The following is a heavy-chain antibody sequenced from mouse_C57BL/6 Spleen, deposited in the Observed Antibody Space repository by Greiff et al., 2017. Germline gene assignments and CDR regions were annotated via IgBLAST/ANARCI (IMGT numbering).Heavy chain of an antibody. J-gene: IGHJ2*01. CDR1: GYTFTSYW. CDR2: IDPSDSET. V-gene: IGHV1-52*01. Sequence: QVQLQQSGAELVRPGSSVKLSCKASGYTFTSYWMHWVKQRPIQGLEWIGNIDPSDSETHYNQKFKDKATLTVDKSSSTAYMQLSSLTSEDSAVYDCARGYYGSSLYYLDYWGKGTTLTVSS. CDR3: ARGYYGSSLYYLDY. D-gene: IGHD1-1*01.